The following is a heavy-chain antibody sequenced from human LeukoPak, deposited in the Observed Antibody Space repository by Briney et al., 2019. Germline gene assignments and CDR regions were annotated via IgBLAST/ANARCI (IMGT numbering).Heavy chain of an antibody. CDR2: IIPIFGIS. Sequence: ASVTVSCKASGGTFSSYPISWVRQAPGQGLEWMGRIIPIFGISNYAQKFQGGVTITADKSTSTDYMELSSLRSEDTAVYYCARDRGYCRGGSCYSHYYYGMDVWGQGTTVTVSS. J-gene: IGHJ6*02. V-gene: IGHV1-69*04. CDR1: GGTFSSYP. CDR3: ARDRGYCRGGSCYSHYYYGMDV. D-gene: IGHD2-15*01.